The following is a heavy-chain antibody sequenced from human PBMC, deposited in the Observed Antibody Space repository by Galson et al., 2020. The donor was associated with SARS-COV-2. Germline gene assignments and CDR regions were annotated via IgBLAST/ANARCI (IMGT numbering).Heavy chain of an antibody. Sequence: GGSLRLSCAASGFTFTNYAMQWVRQAPGKGLEWVAVISYDGSYKSYADSVRGRFTISRDNSKNTLYLQMNSLRGEDSALYYCARDQGIRVETGYFYYMDVWGKGTTVTVSS. V-gene: IGHV3-30*01. D-gene: IGHD6-19*01. CDR1: GFTFTNYA. J-gene: IGHJ6*03. CDR3: ARDQGIRVETGYFYYMDV. CDR2: ISYDGSYK.